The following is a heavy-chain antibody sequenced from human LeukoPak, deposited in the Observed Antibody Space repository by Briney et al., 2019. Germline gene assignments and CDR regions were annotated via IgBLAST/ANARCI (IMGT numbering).Heavy chain of an antibody. J-gene: IGHJ4*02. CDR3: AGYRHDSSGYRDY. CDR2: ISWNSGSI. Sequence: PGGSLRLSCAASGFIFDDYAVHWVRQAPGKGLEWVSGISWNSGSIGYADSVKGRFTISRDNAKNSLYLQMNSLRAEDTALYYCAGYRHDSSGYRDYWGQGTLVTVSS. D-gene: IGHD3-22*01. CDR1: GFIFDDYA. V-gene: IGHV3-9*01.